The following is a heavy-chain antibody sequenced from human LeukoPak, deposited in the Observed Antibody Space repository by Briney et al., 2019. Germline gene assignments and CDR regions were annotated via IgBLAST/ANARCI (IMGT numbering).Heavy chain of an antibody. V-gene: IGHV3-23*01. Sequence: AGGSLRLSCAASGFTFSSYAMSWVRQAPGKGLEWVSAISGSGGSTYYADSVKGRFTISRDNSKNTLYLQMNSLRAEDTAVYYCAREGHYSSGWYYFDYWGQGTLVTVSS. CDR3: AREGHYSSGWYYFDY. CDR2: ISGSGGST. CDR1: GFTFSSYA. J-gene: IGHJ4*02. D-gene: IGHD6-19*01.